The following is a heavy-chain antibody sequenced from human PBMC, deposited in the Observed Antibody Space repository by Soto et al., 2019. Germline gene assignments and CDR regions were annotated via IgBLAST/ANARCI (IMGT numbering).Heavy chain of an antibody. J-gene: IGHJ3*02. CDR3: AKATATGGGAFDI. CDR2: ILVDGRT. D-gene: IGHD2-8*02. V-gene: IGHV3-23*01. CDR1: GFICSSYA. Sequence: GGSLRLSCAASGFICSSYAMSWVRQAPGKGLEWVSTILVDGRTFYSDSVKGRFTISRDGSTNTVFLQMNSLTAGDTAVYYCAKATATGGGAFDICGQGTMVTVSS.